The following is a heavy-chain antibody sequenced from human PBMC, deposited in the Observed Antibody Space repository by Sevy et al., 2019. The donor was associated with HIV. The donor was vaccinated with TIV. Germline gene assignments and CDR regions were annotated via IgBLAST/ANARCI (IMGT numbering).Heavy chain of an antibody. CDR1: GYTFTNYW. Sequence: GESLKISCKGSGYTFTNYWIGWVRQMPGKGLEWMGIISPGDSDTRYSPSFQGQVTISADKSISTAYLQWSSLKASDTAIYYCVRHPGVATLYFDYWGQGILVTVSS. V-gene: IGHV5-51*01. J-gene: IGHJ4*02. CDR3: VRHPGVATLYFDY. D-gene: IGHD5-12*01. CDR2: ISPGDSDT.